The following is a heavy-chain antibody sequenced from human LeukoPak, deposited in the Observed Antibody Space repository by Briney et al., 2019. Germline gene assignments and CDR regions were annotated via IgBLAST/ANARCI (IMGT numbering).Heavy chain of an antibody. Sequence: PSETLSLTCAVSGVSISSNSWWSWVSQPPGKGLEWIGQIYDSGGTNYNPSLKSRVTISVDKSKNQFSLKLNSVTAADTAVYYCARARREVRGVINSHPGDYWGQGTLVTVSS. D-gene: IGHD3-10*01. CDR1: GVSISSNSW. CDR3: ARARREVRGVINSHPGDY. J-gene: IGHJ4*02. CDR2: IYDSGGT. V-gene: IGHV4-4*02.